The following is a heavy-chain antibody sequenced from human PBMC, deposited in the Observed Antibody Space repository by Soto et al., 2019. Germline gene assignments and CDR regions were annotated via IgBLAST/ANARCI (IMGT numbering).Heavy chain of an antibody. CDR1: GFTFNIYA. CDR2: ISGSGGNT. Sequence: EVQLLESGGDLVQPGGSLRLSCAASGFTFNIYAMNWVRQAPGKGLEWVSTISGSGGNTYYADSVKGRFTISRDNSKNPLYLQMNSLRAEDTAVYYCAKDKDSGYEGFDYWGQGTLVTVSS. V-gene: IGHV3-23*01. D-gene: IGHD5-12*01. CDR3: AKDKDSGYEGFDY. J-gene: IGHJ4*02.